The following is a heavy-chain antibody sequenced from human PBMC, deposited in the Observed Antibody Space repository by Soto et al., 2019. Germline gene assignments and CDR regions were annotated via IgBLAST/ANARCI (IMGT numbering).Heavy chain of an antibody. CDR1: GFTFSSYA. D-gene: IGHD3-10*01. Sequence: QVQLVESGGGVVQPGRSLRLSCAASGFTFSSYAMHWVRQAPGKGLEWVAVISYDGSNKYYADSVKGQFTISRENYKNTLYLQMNSMRAEDTAVYYRARDAPSLLLWFGEFGDYWGQGTLVTVSS. V-gene: IGHV3-30-3*01. CDR2: ISYDGSNK. J-gene: IGHJ4*02. CDR3: ARDAPSLLLWFGEFGDY.